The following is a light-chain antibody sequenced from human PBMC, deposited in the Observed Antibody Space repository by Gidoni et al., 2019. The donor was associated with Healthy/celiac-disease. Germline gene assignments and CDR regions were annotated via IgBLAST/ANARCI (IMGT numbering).Light chain of an antibody. Sequence: DIQMTQSPSPLSASVGDSVTITCRASQSISSWLAWYQQKPGKAPKLLIYKASSLESGVPSRFSGSGSGTEFTLTISSLQPDDFATYYCQQYNSYSRTFGQXTKVEIK. CDR1: QSISSW. V-gene: IGKV1-5*03. CDR3: QQYNSYSRT. J-gene: IGKJ1*01. CDR2: KAS.